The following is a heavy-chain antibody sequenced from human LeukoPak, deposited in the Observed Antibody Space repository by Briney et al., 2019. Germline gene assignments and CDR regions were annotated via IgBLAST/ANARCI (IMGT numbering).Heavy chain of an antibody. J-gene: IGHJ4*02. V-gene: IGHV5-51*01. CDR1: GYSFTIYW. CDR3: AKHGSGGDYAFTYSFDY. Sequence: PGKPRQISGTSSGYSFTIYWVGGAGQMPGKGLEWMGIFYTGDADTRYSPSSQDQVTISADTSIRTAYLQWSSLKASDTAMSYCAKHGSGGDYAFTYSFDYWGQGTLVTVSS. D-gene: IGHD3-10*01. CDR2: FYTGDADT.